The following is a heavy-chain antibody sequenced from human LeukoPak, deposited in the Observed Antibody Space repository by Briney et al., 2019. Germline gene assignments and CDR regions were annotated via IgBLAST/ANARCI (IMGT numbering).Heavy chain of an antibody. CDR3: ARDLSSTAYNWFDP. J-gene: IGHJ5*02. CDR2: INHSGST. V-gene: IGHV4-34*01. Sequence: PSETLSLTCAVYGGSFSGYYWSWIRQPPGKGLEWIGEINHSGSTNYNPALKSRVYISVDTSKSQFSLKLSSVTAADTAVYYCARDLSSTAYNWFDPWGQGTLVTVSS. CDR1: GGSFSGYY. D-gene: IGHD6-13*01.